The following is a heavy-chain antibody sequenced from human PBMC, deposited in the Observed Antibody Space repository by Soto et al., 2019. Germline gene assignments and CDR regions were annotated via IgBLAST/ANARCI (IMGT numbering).Heavy chain of an antibody. CDR3: ARSPRSSPYSDF. Sequence: GESLKISCQCSGYTFSNFWIGWVRQLPGQGLEWMGIIYPGDHETRYSPSFLGKVTISAETSINTAYLQWSSLEASDSAFYFCARSPRSSPYSDFWGQGALVTVSS. J-gene: IGHJ4*02. CDR2: IYPGDHET. V-gene: IGHV5-51*01. CDR1: GYTFSNFW. D-gene: IGHD6-13*01.